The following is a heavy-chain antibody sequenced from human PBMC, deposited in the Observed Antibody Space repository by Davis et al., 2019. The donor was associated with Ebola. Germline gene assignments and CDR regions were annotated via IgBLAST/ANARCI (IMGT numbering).Heavy chain of an antibody. J-gene: IGHJ5*02. Sequence: GESLKISCAASGFTFSSYSMNWVRQAPGKGLEWVSSVGITDKTYYTESVKDRFTISRDNSKNTLYLQMNSLRAEDTAVYYCARGDWDYNWFDPWGQGTLVTVSS. CDR1: GFTFSSYS. D-gene: IGHD3/OR15-3a*01. V-gene: IGHV3-53*01. CDR2: VGITDKT. CDR3: ARGDWDYNWFDP.